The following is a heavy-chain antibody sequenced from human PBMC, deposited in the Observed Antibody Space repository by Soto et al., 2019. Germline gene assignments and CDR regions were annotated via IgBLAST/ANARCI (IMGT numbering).Heavy chain of an antibody. J-gene: IGHJ4*02. Sequence: PGGSLRLSCAASGFTFSSYAMHWVRQAPGKGLEWVAVISYDGSNKYYADSVKGRFTISRDNSKNTLYLQMSSLRAEDTAVYYCARDRYYYDSSGHPDWGQGTLVTVSS. D-gene: IGHD3-22*01. CDR3: ARDRYYYDSSGHPD. V-gene: IGHV3-30-3*01. CDR1: GFTFSSYA. CDR2: ISYDGSNK.